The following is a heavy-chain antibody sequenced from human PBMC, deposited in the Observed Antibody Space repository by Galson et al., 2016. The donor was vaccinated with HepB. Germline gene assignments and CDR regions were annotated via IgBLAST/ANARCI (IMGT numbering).Heavy chain of an antibody. D-gene: IGHD1-26*01. CDR1: GYSLTELS. CDR2: FDPEDGET. V-gene: IGHV1-24*01. CDR3: ATDPLTGSYY. J-gene: IGHJ4*02. Sequence: SVKVSCKVSGYSLTELSMHWVRQAPGKGLEWMGGFDPEDGETVYAQRFQNRVTMTEDTSTDTAYMELSSLRFEDTAVYYCATDPLTGSYYWGQGTLVTVSS.